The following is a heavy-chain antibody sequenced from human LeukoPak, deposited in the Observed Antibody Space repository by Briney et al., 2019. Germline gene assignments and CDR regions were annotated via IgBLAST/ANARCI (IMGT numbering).Heavy chain of an antibody. D-gene: IGHD5-18*01. V-gene: IGHV1-8*01. Sequence: GASVKVSCKASGYTFTSYDINWVRQATGQGLEWMGWMNPNSGNTGHAQKFQGRVTMTRNTSISTAYMELSSLRSEDTAVYYCARASTRIQLWSPYYGMDVWGQGTTVTVSS. CDR2: MNPNSGNT. CDR3: ARASTRIQLWSPYYGMDV. J-gene: IGHJ6*02. CDR1: GYTFTSYD.